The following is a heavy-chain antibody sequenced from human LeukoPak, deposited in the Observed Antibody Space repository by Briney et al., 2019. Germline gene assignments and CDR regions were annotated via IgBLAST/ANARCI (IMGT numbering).Heavy chain of an antibody. CDR1: GGSFSGYY. Sequence: SETLSLTCAVYGGSFSGYYWSWIRQPPGKGLEWIGEINHSGSTNYNPSLKSRVTISVDTSKNQFSLKLSSVTAADTAVCYCARFVVVVAAKGAYGMDVWGQGTLVTVSS. CDR2: INHSGST. J-gene: IGHJ6*02. CDR3: ARFVVVVAAKGAYGMDV. V-gene: IGHV4-34*01. D-gene: IGHD2-15*01.